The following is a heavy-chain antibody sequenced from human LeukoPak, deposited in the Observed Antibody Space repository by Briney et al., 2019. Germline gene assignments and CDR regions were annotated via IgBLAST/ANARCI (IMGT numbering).Heavy chain of an antibody. CDR2: IYSSGST. J-gene: IGHJ4*02. D-gene: IGHD6-19*01. CDR1: GGSISSYY. V-gene: IGHV4-59*01. Sequence: SETLSLTCTVSGGSISSYYWSWIRQPPGKGLEWIGYIYSSGSTNYNPSLKSRVTISVDTSKNQFSLKLSSVTAADTAAYYCARGVYSSAWSYDYWGQGTLVTVSS. CDR3: ARGVYSSAWSYDY.